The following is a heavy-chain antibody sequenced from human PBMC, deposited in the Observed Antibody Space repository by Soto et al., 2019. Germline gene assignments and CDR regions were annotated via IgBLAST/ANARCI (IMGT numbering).Heavy chain of an antibody. J-gene: IGHJ4*02. CDR3: ARDGWVSDYSPFDY. D-gene: IGHD4-4*01. CDR1: GGTFSSYA. Sequence: QVQLVQSGAEVKKPGSSVKVSCKASGGTFSSYAISWVRQAPGQGIEWMGGIITIFGTANYAQKFQRRVTMTAEESTRTAYQELRRLRSEDTAVYYCARDGWVSDYSPFDYWGQGTLVTVSS. V-gene: IGHV1-69*12. CDR2: IITIFGTA.